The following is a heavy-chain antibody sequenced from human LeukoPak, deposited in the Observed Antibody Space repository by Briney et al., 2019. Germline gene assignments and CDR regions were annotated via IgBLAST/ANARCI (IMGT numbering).Heavy chain of an antibody. CDR3: ARSSYDYVWGSYREIDY. D-gene: IGHD3-16*02. CDR2: IYYSGTT. V-gene: IGHV4-59*12. J-gene: IGHJ4*02. Sequence: SETLSLTCTVSNGSMSNYYWSWIRQPPGKGLEWIGYIYYSGTTNYNPSLKSRVTISVDTSKNQFSLKLSSVTAADTAVYYCARSSYDYVWGSYREIDYWGQGTLVTVSS. CDR1: NGSMSNYY.